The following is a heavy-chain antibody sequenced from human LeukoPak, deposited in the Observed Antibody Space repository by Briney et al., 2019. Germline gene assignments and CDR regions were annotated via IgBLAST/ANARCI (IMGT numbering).Heavy chain of an antibody. D-gene: IGHD5-12*01. V-gene: IGHV3-48*02. J-gene: IGHJ4*02. CDR2: ISTASSVI. Sequence: GGSLRLSCAASGFPFSSYNMHWVRQAPGKGLEWVSYISTASSVIYYADSVKGRFTISRDNAKNSLYLQMNSLRDEDTAVYYCARDRGRGYKYGTDYWGQGTLVTVSS. CDR3: ARDRGRGYKYGTDY. CDR1: GFPFSSYN.